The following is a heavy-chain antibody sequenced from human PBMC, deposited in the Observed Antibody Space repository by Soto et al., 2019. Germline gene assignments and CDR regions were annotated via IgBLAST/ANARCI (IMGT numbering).Heavy chain of an antibody. J-gene: IGHJ4*02. CDR2: ISGSGGST. V-gene: IGHV3-23*01. Sequence: PGGSLRLSCAASGFTFSSYAMSWVRQAPGKGLEWVSAISGSGGSTYYADSVKGRFTIFRDNSKNTLYLQMNSLRAEDTAVYYCAKPHYYYASSGLGGYWGQGTLVTVSS. CDR1: GFTFSSYA. D-gene: IGHD3-22*01. CDR3: AKPHYYYASSGLGGY.